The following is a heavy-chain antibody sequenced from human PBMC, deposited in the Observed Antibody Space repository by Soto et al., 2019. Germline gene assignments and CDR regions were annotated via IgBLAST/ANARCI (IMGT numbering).Heavy chain of an antibody. CDR3: ARAGPGAILNYYYYGMDV. Sequence: SVKVSCKASGGTFSSYAISWVRQAPGQGLEWMGGIIPIFGTANYAQKFQGRVTITADESTSTAYMELSSLRSEDTAVYYCARAGPGAILNYYYYGMDVWGQGTTVTVSS. J-gene: IGHJ6*02. CDR2: IIPIFGTA. V-gene: IGHV1-69*13. D-gene: IGHD3-3*02. CDR1: GGTFSSYA.